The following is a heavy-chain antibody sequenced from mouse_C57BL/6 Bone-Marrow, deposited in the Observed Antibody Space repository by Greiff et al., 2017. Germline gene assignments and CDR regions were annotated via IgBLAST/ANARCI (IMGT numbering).Heavy chain of an antibody. J-gene: IGHJ3*01. V-gene: IGHV7-1*01. CDR2: SRKKANDYTT. CDR3: ARDAYGNEGFAY. Sequence: EVKLVESGGGLVQSGRSLRLSCATSGFTFSDFYMEWVRQAPGKGLEWIAASRKKANDYTTEYSSSVKGRFIISRDTSQSILYLQMNALRAEDTAIYYCARDAYGNEGFAYWGQGTLVTVSA. D-gene: IGHD2-1*01. CDR1: GFTFSDFY.